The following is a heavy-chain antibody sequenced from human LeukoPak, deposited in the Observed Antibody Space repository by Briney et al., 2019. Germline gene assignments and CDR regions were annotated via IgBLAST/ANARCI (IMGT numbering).Heavy chain of an antibody. CDR1: GFTFSSYS. V-gene: IGHV3-21*01. J-gene: IGHJ4*02. CDR3: ARVPYCYDSSGYYQVDY. D-gene: IGHD3-22*01. Sequence: GGSLRLSCAASGFTFSSYSMNWVRQAPGKGLEWVSSISSSSSYIYYADSVKGRFTISRDNAKNSLYLQMNSLRAEDTAVYYCARVPYCYDSSGYYQVDYWGQGTLVTVSS. CDR2: ISSSSSYI.